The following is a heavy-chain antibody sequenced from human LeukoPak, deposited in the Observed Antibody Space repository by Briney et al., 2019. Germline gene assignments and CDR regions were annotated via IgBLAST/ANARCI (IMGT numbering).Heavy chain of an antibody. CDR1: GYTFTTYA. D-gene: IGHD3-9*01. V-gene: IGHV1-18*01. CDR2: ISTYNGNT. CDR3: ARSGDILTGGSFDY. J-gene: IGHJ4*02. Sequence: GASVKVSCKASGYTFTTYAISWVRQAPGRGLEWMGWISTYNGNTNYAQKLQGRVTMTTDTSTSTAYMELRSLRSDDTAVYYCARSGDILTGGSFDYWGQGTLVTVSS.